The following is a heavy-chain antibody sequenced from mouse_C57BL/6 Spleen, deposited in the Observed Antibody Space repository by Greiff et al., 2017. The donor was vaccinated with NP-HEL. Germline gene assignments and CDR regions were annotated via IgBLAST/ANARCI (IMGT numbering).Heavy chain of an antibody. D-gene: IGHD2-2*01. CDR1: GYTFTSYW. Sequence: QVQLKQPGAELVKPGASVKMSCKASGYTFTSYWITWVKQRPGQGLEWIGDIYPGSGSTNYNEKFKSKATLTVDTSSSTAYMQLSSLTSEDSAVYYCAREGGLPPYAMDYWGQGTSVTVSS. J-gene: IGHJ4*01. V-gene: IGHV1-55*01. CDR2: IYPGSGST. CDR3: AREGGLPPYAMDY.